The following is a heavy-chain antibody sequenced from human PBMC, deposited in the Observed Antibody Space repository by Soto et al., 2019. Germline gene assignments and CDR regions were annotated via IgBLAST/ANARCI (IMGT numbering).Heavy chain of an antibody. V-gene: IGHV3-23*01. CDR1: GFTFSSYA. D-gene: IGHD3-10*01. CDR3: AKDGGYGWGGYYSDD. J-gene: IGHJ4*02. Sequence: EVQLLESGGGLVQPGGSLRLSCAASGFTFSSYAMSWVRQAPGKGLEWVSTTSSSGGSTYYADSVKGRFTISRDNSKNTFYMQMISLRAEDMAVYYCAKDGGYGWGGYYSDDWGQGTLVTVSS. CDR2: TSSSGGST.